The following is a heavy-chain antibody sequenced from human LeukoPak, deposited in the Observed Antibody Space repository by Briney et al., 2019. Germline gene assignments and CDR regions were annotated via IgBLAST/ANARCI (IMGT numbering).Heavy chain of an antibody. CDR1: GFTFSSYW. Sequence: PGGSLRLSCAASGFTFSSYWMHRVRQAPGKGLVWVSRINSDGSSTTYADSVKGRFTISRDNAKNTLYLQMNSLRAEDTAVYYCAKGGSKAPDYWGQGTLVTVSS. CDR2: INSDGSST. J-gene: IGHJ4*02. V-gene: IGHV3-74*01. D-gene: IGHD4-11*01. CDR3: AKGGSKAPDY.